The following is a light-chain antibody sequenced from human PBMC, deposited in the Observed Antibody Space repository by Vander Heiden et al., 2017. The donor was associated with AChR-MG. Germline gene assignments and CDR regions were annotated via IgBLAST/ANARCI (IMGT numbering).Light chain of an antibody. CDR3: QAYDSSLTGLV. Sequence: HSVLTQPPSLSGATLRRRTRSCTGSRSNLGAGYHVHWYQQLPGAAPKLLIYDNTNRPSGVPDRFSGSKSGTSASLAITGLQSEDEADYYCQAYDSSLTGLVFGGGTKLTVL. CDR2: DNT. V-gene: IGLV1-40*01. CDR1: RSNLGAGYH. J-gene: IGLJ3*02.